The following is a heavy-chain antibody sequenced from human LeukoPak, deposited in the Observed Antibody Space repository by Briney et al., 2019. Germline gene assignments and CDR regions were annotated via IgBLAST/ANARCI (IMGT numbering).Heavy chain of an antibody. V-gene: IGHV1-2*02. CDR2: INPNSGGT. Sequence: ASVKVSCKASGYTFTGYYMHWVRQAPGQGLEWMGWINPNSGGTNYAQKFQGRVTMTRDTSISTAYMELSSLRSEDTAVYYCARAPAAGTDHFDYWGQGTLVTVSS. CDR1: GYTFTGYY. D-gene: IGHD6-13*01. CDR3: ARAPAAGTDHFDY. J-gene: IGHJ4*02.